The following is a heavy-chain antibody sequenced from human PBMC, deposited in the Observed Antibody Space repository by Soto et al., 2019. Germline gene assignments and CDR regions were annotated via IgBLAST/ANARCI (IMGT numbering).Heavy chain of an antibody. CDR3: ARELFGRSVWFDP. CDR2: IYYSGST. V-gene: IGHV4-59*01. D-gene: IGHD3-10*01. CDR1: GGSISSYY. Sequence: QVQLQEAGLGLVKPSETLSLTCTVSGGSISSYYWSWIRQPPGKGLEWIGYIYYSGSTNYNPSLKSRVTISVDTSKNQFSLKLSSVTAADTAVYYCARELFGRSVWFDPWGQGTLVTVSS. J-gene: IGHJ5*02.